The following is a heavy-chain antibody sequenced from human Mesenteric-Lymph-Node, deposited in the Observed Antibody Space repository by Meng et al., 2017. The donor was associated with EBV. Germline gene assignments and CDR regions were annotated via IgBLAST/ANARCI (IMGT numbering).Heavy chain of an antibody. V-gene: IGHV4-34*01. CDR3: ARTIAGEYGDYVVPLDY. D-gene: IGHD4-17*01. CDR1: GGSFSGDY. J-gene: IGHJ4*02. Sequence: QVRLQQWGAGLLQPSETLSLTGAVYGGSFSGDYWTWIRQPPGKGLEWIGEINAGESTNYNPSLKSRVTMSIDTSKNQFSLKLSSVTAADTAVYYCARTIAGEYGDYVVPLDYWGQGTLVTVSS. CDR2: INAGEST.